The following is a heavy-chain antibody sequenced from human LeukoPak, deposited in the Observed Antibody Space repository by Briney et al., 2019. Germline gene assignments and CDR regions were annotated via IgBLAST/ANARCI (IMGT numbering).Heavy chain of an antibody. CDR1: GFTFSSYA. J-gene: IGHJ4*02. CDR3: ARGPPPISGSYPPQYYFDY. CDR2: ISYDGSNK. Sequence: GGSLRLSCAASGFTFSSYAMHWVRQAPGKGLEWVAVISYDGSNKYYADSVKGRFTISRDNSKNTLYLQMNSLRAEDTAVYYCARGPPPISGSYPPQYYFDYWGQGTLVTVSS. V-gene: IGHV3-30-3*01. D-gene: IGHD3-10*01.